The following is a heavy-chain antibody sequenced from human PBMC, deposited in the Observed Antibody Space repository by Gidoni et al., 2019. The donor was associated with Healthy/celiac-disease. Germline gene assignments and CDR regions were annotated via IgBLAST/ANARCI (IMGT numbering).Heavy chain of an antibody. Sequence: EVQLVESGGGLVQPGGSLRLSCAASGFTFSRYEMNWVRQAPGKGLEWVSYISSSGSTIYYADSVKGRFTISRDNAKNSLYLQMNSLRAEDTAVYYCARDLWGLLPSSIAARPEAYYYGMDVWGQGTTVTVSS. CDR3: ARDLWGLLPSSIAARPEAYYYGMDV. CDR2: ISSSGSTI. D-gene: IGHD6-6*01. CDR1: GFTFSRYE. V-gene: IGHV3-48*03. J-gene: IGHJ6*02.